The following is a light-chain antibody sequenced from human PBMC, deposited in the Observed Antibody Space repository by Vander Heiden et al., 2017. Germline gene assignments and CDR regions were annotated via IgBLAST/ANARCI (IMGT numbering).Light chain of an antibody. CDR2: GNN. J-gene: IGLJ2*01. V-gene: IGLV1-40*01. CDR1: SSNIGAGYD. Sequence: QSVLTQPPSVSGAPGQRVTISCTGSSSNIGAGYDVHWYQQLPGTAPKFLIYGNNNRPSGVPDRFSGSKSGTSASLAITGLQTEDEADYYCQSYDSSLSGSIFGGGTKL. CDR3: QSYDSSLSGSI.